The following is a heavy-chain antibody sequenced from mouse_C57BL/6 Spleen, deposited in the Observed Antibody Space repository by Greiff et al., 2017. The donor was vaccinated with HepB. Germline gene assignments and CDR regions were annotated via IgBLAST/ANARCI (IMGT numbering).Heavy chain of an antibody. Sequence: QVQLKESGAELARPGASVKLSCKASGYTFTSYGISWVKQRTGQGLEWIGEIYPRSGNTYYNEKFKGKATLTADKSSSTAYMELRSLTSEDSAVYFCARSGYGNYDYWGQGTTLTVSS. D-gene: IGHD2-1*01. CDR1: GYTFTSYG. CDR3: ARSGYGNYDY. J-gene: IGHJ2*01. CDR2: IYPRSGNT. V-gene: IGHV1-81*01.